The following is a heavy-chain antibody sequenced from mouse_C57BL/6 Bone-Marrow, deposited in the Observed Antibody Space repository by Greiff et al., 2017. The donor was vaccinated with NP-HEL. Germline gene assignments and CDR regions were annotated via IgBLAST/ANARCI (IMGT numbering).Heavy chain of an antibody. Sequence: EVNLVESGPGLVKPSQTLSLTCSVTGYSITSDYWNWIRKFPGNKLEYMGYISHSGSTYSNPSLKSRISITRDTAKNQYYLQFNSVTTEDTATYYCARSPLWLRRNYYAMDYWGQGTSVTVSS. CDR2: ISHSGST. V-gene: IGHV3-8*01. CDR3: ARSPLWLRRNYYAMDY. CDR1: GYSITSDY. D-gene: IGHD2-2*01. J-gene: IGHJ4*01.